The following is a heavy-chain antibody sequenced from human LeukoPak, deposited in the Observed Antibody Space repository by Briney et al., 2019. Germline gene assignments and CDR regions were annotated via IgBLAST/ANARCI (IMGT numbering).Heavy chain of an antibody. CDR1: GFTFSSYA. CDR2: ISYDGSNK. CDR3: ARRYFDY. J-gene: IGHJ4*02. D-gene: IGHD2-15*01. V-gene: IGHV3-30-3*01. Sequence: GGSLRLSCAASGFTFSSYAMHWVRQAPGKGLEWVAVISYDGSNKYYADSVKGRFTISRDNSKNTLYLQMNSLKAEDTAVYYCARRYFDYWGQGTLVTASS.